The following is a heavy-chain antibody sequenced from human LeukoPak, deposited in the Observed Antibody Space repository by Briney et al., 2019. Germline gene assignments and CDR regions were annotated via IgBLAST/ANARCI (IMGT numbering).Heavy chain of an antibody. J-gene: IGHJ4*02. Sequence: GGSLRLSRAASGFTFSSYGMHWVRQAPGKRLEWVAVIWYDGSNKYYADSVKGRFTISRDNSKNTLYLQMNSLRAEDTAVYYCAKDLTGTSTYYFDYWGQGTLVTVSS. CDR2: IWYDGSNK. D-gene: IGHD1-20*01. V-gene: IGHV3-33*06. CDR3: AKDLTGTSTYYFDY. CDR1: GFTFSSYG.